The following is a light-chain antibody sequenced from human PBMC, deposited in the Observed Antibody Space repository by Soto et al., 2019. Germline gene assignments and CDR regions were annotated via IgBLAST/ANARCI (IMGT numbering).Light chain of an antibody. V-gene: IGLV2-14*01. Sequence: QSALTQPASVSGSPGQSITISCTGTSSDVGGYNYVSWYQQYPGKAPKLMIYDVSNRPSGVSNRFSGSKSGNTASLTISGLLAEDEADYYCTSYTTSSILVFGTGTKLTVL. CDR3: TSYTTSSILV. CDR1: SSDVGGYNY. J-gene: IGLJ1*01. CDR2: DVS.